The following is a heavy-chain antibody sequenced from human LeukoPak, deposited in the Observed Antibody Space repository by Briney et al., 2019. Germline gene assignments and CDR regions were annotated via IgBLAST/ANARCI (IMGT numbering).Heavy chain of an antibody. Sequence: GGSLRLSCAASGFTFSSYAMSWVRQAPGKGLEWVANIKQDGSEQYYVDSVKGRFTISRDNAKNSLSLQMNSLRAEDTAVYYCARELYGDYENWFDPWGQGTLVTVSS. CDR3: ARELYGDYENWFDP. CDR2: IKQDGSEQ. V-gene: IGHV3-7*01. D-gene: IGHD4-17*01. J-gene: IGHJ5*02. CDR1: GFTFSSYA.